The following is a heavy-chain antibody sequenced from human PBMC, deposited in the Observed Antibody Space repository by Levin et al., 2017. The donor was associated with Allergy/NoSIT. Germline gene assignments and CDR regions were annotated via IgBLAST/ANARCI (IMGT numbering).Heavy chain of an antibody. J-gene: IGHJ4*02. CDR1: GFTFRNYW. D-gene: IGHD2/OR15-2a*01. CDR3: AGVQGVGQPFDY. CDR2: INPDGTDT. V-gene: IGHV3-74*01. Sequence: GESLKISCAASGFTFRNYWMHWVRQVPGKGPVWVSHINPDGTDTAYADSVKGRFTISRDNARNTLYLQMSSLRGEDTAVYYCAGVQGVGQPFDYWGQGTLVSVSS.